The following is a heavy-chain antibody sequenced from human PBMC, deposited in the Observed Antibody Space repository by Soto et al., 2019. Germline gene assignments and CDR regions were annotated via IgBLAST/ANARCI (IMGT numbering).Heavy chain of an antibody. D-gene: IGHD3-22*01. CDR2: IYYSGST. Sequence: SETLSLTCTVSGGSIISGGYYWSWIRQHPGKGLEWIGYIYYSGSTYYNPSLKSRVTISVDTSKNQFSLKLSSVTAADTAVYYCARGAHDSSGYPTYYFDYWGQGTLVTVSS. CDR3: ARGAHDSSGYPTYYFDY. V-gene: IGHV4-31*03. CDR1: GGSIISGGYY. J-gene: IGHJ4*02.